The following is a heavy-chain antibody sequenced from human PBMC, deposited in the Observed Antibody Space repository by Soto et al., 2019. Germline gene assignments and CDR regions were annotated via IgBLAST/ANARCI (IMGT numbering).Heavy chain of an antibody. CDR3: ARDVYQRTVDY. CDR1: GFPFSSYW. D-gene: IGHD2-2*01. CDR2: INQDGSQK. J-gene: IGHJ4*02. Sequence: QSGGSLRLSCAASGFPFSSYWMSWVRQAPGKGPEWVANINQDGSQKYYVDSVRGRFTVSRDNAKNSLYLQMDSLRTEDTAVYYCARDVYQRTVDYWGQGTLVTVSS. V-gene: IGHV3-7*01.